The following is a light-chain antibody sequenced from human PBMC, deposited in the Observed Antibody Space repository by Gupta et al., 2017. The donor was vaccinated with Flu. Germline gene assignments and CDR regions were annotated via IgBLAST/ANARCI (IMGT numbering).Light chain of an antibody. CDR1: SSNIGSNY. Sequence: HSVLPQPPPASGTPGQRVPISCSGSSSNIGSNYVYWYQQRPGTAPNLLIYRNNQRPSGVPDRFSGSKSGTSASLAISGLRSEDEADYYCAAWDDSRSGRVFGGGTKLTVL. J-gene: IGLJ3*02. CDR3: AAWDDSRSGRV. V-gene: IGLV1-47*01. CDR2: RNN.